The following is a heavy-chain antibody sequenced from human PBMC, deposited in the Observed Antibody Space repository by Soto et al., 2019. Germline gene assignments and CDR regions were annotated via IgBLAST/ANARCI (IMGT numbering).Heavy chain of an antibody. CDR2: IKQDGSDK. D-gene: IGHD3-16*01. CDR1: GFSLRGYW. CDR3: AGGGGNFDQ. V-gene: IGHV3-7*04. Sequence: EVQLVESGGGLVQPGGSLRLTCAASGFSLRGYWMSWVRQAPGKGLEWVANIKQDGSDKRYVDSVKGRFTISRDNAENSRYLQMNSLGAEDTAVYYCAGGGGNFDQWGQGTLVTVSS. J-gene: IGHJ4*02.